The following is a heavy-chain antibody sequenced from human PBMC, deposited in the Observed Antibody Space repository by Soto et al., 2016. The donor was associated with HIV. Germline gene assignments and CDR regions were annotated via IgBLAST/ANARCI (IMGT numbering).Heavy chain of an antibody. J-gene: IGHJ3*02. CDR2: IYSDDST. Sequence: EVQLLESGGGLVQPGGSLRLSCTASGITVTNTYLNWVRQAPGKGLEWVSVIYSDDSTFYADSVRGRFTISRDISKNTLFLQMNSLRAEDTAIYYCARERDYDSSEDGFDMVGPRDKWSPSLQ. V-gene: IGHV3-66*01. D-gene: IGHD3-22*01. CDR3: ARERDYDSSEDGFDM. CDR1: GITVTNTY.